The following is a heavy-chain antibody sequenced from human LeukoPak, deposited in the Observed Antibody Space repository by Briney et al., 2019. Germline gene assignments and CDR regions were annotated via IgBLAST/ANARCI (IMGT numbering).Heavy chain of an antibody. CDR3: ARHFYYDSLGE. CDR2: IYNNGGA. J-gene: IGHJ4*02. D-gene: IGHD3-22*01. Sequence: SETLSLTCTVSGASITSSYWAWIRQPPARGLQGIGHIYNNGGAKYNPSLKSRISISLDTSKSQFSLTLTSVTAADTAVYFCARHFYYDSLGEWGQGTLVTVSS. V-gene: IGHV4-59*08. CDR1: GASITSSY.